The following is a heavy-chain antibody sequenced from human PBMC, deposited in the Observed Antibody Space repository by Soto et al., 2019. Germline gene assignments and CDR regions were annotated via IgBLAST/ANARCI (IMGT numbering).Heavy chain of an antibody. CDR3: ARGGDILTGYYKTLSIDY. D-gene: IGHD3-9*01. CDR2: INAGNGNT. CDR1: GYTFTSYA. Sequence: ASVKVSCKASGYTFTSYAMHWVRQAPGQRLEWMGWINAGNGNTKYSQKFRGRVTITRDTSASTAYMELSSLRSEDTAVYYCARGGDILTGYYKTLSIDYWGQGTLVTVSS. J-gene: IGHJ4*02. V-gene: IGHV1-3*01.